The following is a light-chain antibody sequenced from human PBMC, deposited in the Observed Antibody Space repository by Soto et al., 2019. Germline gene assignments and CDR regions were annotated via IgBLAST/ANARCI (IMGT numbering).Light chain of an antibody. CDR3: QQYNSYSWT. V-gene: IGKV1-5*01. J-gene: IGKJ1*01. CDR2: DAS. CDR1: QRISTY. Sequence: DIQMTQSPSSLSASVGDRVTITCRASQRISTYLNWYQQKPGKAPKLLIYDASSLESGVPSRFSGSGSGTKFTLTISSLQPDDFATYYCQQYNSYSWTFGQGTKVDI.